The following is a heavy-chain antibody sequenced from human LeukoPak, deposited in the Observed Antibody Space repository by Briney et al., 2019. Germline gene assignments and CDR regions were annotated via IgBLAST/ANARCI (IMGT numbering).Heavy chain of an antibody. Sequence: PSETLSLTCAVYGGSFSGYYWSWIRQPPGKGLEWIGEINHSGSTNYNPSLKSRVTISVDTSKNQFSLKLSSVTAADTAVYYCARGVDTAMVGWFDPWGRGTLVTVSS. D-gene: IGHD5-18*01. V-gene: IGHV4-34*01. CDR3: ARGVDTAMVGWFDP. J-gene: IGHJ5*02. CDR2: INHSGST. CDR1: GGSFSGYY.